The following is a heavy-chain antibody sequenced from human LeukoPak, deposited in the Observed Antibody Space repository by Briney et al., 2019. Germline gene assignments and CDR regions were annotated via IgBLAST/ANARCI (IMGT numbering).Heavy chain of an antibody. CDR3: AREAGGSGSYFDY. Sequence: GSLRLSCAASGFTFSSYSMNWVRQAPGKGLEWVSSISSSSSYIYHADSVKGRFTISRDNAKNSLYLQMNSLRAEDTAVYYCAREAGGSGSYFDYWGQGTLVTVSS. D-gene: IGHD3-10*01. J-gene: IGHJ4*02. CDR2: ISSSSSYI. CDR1: GFTFSSYS. V-gene: IGHV3-21*01.